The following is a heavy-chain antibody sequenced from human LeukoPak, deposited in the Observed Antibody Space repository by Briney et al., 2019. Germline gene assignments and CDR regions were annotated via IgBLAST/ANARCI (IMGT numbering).Heavy chain of an antibody. D-gene: IGHD3-22*01. J-gene: IGHJ3*02. CDR1: GYTFTGYY. V-gene: IGHV1-2*02. Sequence: ASVKVSCKASGYTFTGYYMHWVRQAPGQGLEWMGWINPNSGGTNYAQKFQGRVTMTRDTSISTAYMELSRLRSDDTAVYYCASVRGDSSGYYYYNAFDIWGQGTMVTVSS. CDR3: ASVRGDSSGYYYYNAFDI. CDR2: INPNSGGT.